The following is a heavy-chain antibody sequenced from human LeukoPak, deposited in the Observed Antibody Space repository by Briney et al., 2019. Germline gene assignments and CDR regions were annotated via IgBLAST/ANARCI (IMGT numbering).Heavy chain of an antibody. V-gene: IGHV4-34*01. CDR2: INHSGST. D-gene: IGHD2-2*01. CDR1: GGSFSGYY. Sequence: SETLSLTCAVYGGSFSGYYWSWIRQPPGKGLEWIGEINHSGSTNYNPSLKSRVTISVDTSKNQFSLKLSPVTAADTAVYYCARAVVPAAREVYYFDYWGQGTLVTVSS. J-gene: IGHJ4*02. CDR3: ARAVVPAAREVYYFDY.